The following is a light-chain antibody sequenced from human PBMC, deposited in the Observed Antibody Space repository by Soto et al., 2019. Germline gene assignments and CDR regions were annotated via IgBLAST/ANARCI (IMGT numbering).Light chain of an antibody. CDR3: QQYRSSPWT. Sequence: EIVLTQSPATLSLSPGERATLSCRASQTVSSSLAWYQQKPGQAPRLLIYEASNRATGIPARFSGSGSGADFTLTISRLEPEDFAVYYCQQYRSSPWTFGQGTKVDIK. CDR1: QTVSSS. CDR2: EAS. J-gene: IGKJ1*01. V-gene: IGKV3-11*01.